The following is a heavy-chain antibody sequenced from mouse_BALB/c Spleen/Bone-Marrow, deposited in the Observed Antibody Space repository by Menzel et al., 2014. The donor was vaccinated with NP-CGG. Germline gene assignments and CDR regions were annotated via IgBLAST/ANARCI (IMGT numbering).Heavy chain of an antibody. CDR1: GFTFSDYY. J-gene: IGHJ4*01. Sequence: LVDSWGRFVKPLASLLLSCAVSGFTFSDYYMYWVRQNPEKRLEWVATINDGGRYTYYPDSVKGRFTISRDNAKNNLYLQMSSLKSEDTAMYYCARDGNFAMDYWGQATKVTVSS. CDR2: INDGGRYT. D-gene: IGHD2-1*01. CDR3: ARDGNFAMDY. V-gene: IGHV5-4*02.